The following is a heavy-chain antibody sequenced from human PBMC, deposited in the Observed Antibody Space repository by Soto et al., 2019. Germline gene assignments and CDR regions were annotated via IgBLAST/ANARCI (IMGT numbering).Heavy chain of an antibody. D-gene: IGHD3-3*01. J-gene: IGHJ4*02. V-gene: IGHV3-23*01. CDR2: VSNSGGST. Sequence: PGGSLRLSCEASGFTFGSYAMTWVRQAPGKGLEWVSGVSNSGGSTYYADSVKGRFTISRDNSLNTVHLQMNSLRADDTATYYCAKLSTWSAPGSYFDYWGQGTLVTVSS. CDR1: GFTFGSYA. CDR3: AKLSTWSAPGSYFDY.